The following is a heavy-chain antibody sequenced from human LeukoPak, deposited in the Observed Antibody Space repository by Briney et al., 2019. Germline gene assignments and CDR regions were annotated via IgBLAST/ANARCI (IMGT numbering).Heavy chain of an antibody. CDR1: GFTFKSHD. J-gene: IGHJ2*01. CDR3: ARVLEGSSGQHWYFDL. Sequence: GGSLRLSCAASGFTFKSHDMNWVRQAPGKGLEWVSYISTTGTTLYYADSVKGRFTISRDNAKNSLYLHMNSLRDEDTAVYYCARVLEGSSGQHWYFDLWGRGTLVTVSS. D-gene: IGHD6-19*01. V-gene: IGHV3-48*02. CDR2: ISTTGTTL.